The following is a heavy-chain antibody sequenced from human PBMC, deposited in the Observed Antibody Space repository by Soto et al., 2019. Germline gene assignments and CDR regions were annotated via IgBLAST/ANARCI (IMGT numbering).Heavy chain of an antibody. CDR1: GFTFSSYA. V-gene: IGHV3-23*01. D-gene: IGHD2-15*01. CDR2: ISGSGGST. J-gene: IGHJ4*02. Sequence: EVQLLESGGGLVQPGGSLRLSCAASGFTFSSYAMSWVRQAPGKGLEWVSAISGSGGSTYYADSVKGRFTISRDNSKNPLYLQMNSLRAEDTAVYYCANRYCSGGSCSADYWGQGTLVTVSS. CDR3: ANRYCSGGSCSADY.